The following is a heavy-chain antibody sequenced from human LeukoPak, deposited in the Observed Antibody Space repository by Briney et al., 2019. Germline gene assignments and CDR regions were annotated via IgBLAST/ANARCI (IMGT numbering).Heavy chain of an antibody. CDR1: GFTFDDYA. CDR3: AKAVGSGYSYGTFDY. V-gene: IGHV3-9*03. D-gene: IGHD5-18*01. CDR2: ISWNSGSI. J-gene: IGHJ4*02. Sequence: GRSLKLSCAASGFTFDDYAMHWVRQAPGKGLGWVSGISWNSGSIGYADSVKGRFTISRDNAKNSLYLQMNSLRAEDMALYYCAKAVGSGYSYGTFDYWGQGTLVTVSS.